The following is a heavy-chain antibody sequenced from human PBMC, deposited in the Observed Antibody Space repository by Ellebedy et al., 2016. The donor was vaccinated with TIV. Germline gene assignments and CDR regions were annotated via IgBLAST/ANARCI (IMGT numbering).Heavy chain of an antibody. CDR2: IRSKTDGGTT. V-gene: IGHV3-15*01. CDR1: GFAFSSFA. Sequence: GESLKISCAASGFAFSSFAMTWVRQAPGKGLEWVGRIRSKTDGGTTDYDAPVKGRFTVSRDDSKNMLYLQMNSLKTEDTALYYCTTLNWNYVDYWGQGTLVTVSS. J-gene: IGHJ4*02. D-gene: IGHD1-20*01. CDR3: TTLNWNYVDY.